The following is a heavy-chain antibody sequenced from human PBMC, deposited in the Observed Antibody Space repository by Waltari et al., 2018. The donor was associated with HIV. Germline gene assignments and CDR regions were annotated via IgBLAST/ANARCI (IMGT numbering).Heavy chain of an antibody. J-gene: IGHJ4*02. V-gene: IGHV3-53*01. CDR1: GFTVASNY. Sequence: ELQLVESGGRLIQPGGSLRLSCAGFGFTVASNYMSWVRQAPGKGLEWVSAIYSGGNTYYADSVKGRFTISRDNSENRLYLQMNSLRADDTAVYYCHRGMGGWSGHSDHWGQGTLVTVSS. D-gene: IGHD3-3*01. CDR2: IYSGGNT. CDR3: HRGMGGWSGHSDH.